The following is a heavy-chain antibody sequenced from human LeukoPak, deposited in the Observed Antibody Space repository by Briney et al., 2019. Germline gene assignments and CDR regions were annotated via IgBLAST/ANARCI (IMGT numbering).Heavy chain of an antibody. CDR2: IWYDGSDK. V-gene: IGHV3-33*01. CDR1: AFRFNIYG. D-gene: IGHD3-10*01. J-gene: IGHJ4*02. CDR3: ARDQGPVGSCFDY. Sequence: GGSLRLSCAASAFRFNIYGMHWVRQAPGKGLEWVAVIWYDGSDKYYADSVKGRFTISRDNSKNTLYLEMNSLRAEDTAVYYCARDQGPVGSCFDYWGQGTLVTVSS.